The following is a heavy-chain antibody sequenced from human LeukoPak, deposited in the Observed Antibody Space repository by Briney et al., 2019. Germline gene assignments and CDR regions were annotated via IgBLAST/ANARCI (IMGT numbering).Heavy chain of an antibody. J-gene: IGHJ6*03. D-gene: IGHD6-19*01. CDR3: ARVWTGQWPPHYYYMDV. CDR1: GFTFSSYS. CDR2: ISSSSSNI. Sequence: PGGSLRLSCAASGFTFSSYSMNWVRQAPGKGLEWVSSISSSSSNIYYADSVKGRFTISRDNAKNSLYLQMNSLRAEDTAVYYCARVWTGQWPPHYYYMDVWGKGTTVTISS. V-gene: IGHV3-21*01.